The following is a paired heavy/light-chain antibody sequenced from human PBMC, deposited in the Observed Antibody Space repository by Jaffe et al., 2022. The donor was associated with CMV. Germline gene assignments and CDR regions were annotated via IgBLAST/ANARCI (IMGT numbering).Heavy chain of an antibody. V-gene: IGHV2-26*01. CDR1: GFSLSNARMG. CDR2: IFSNDEK. Sequence: QVTLKESGPVLVKPTETLTLTCTVSGFSLSNARMGVSWIRQPPGKALEWLAHIFSNDEKSYSTSLKSRLTISKDTSKSQVVLTMTNMDPVDTATYYCARAFGDYVWGSYRYTYDYYYYYMDVWGKGTTVTVSS. D-gene: IGHD3-16*02. J-gene: IGHJ6*03. CDR3: ARAFGDYVWGSYRYTYDYYYYYMDV.
Light chain of an antibody. CDR2: GAS. Sequence: EIVLTQSPGTLSLSPGERATLSCRASQSVSSSYLAWYQQKPGQAPRLLIYGASSRATGIPDRFSGSGSGTDFTLTISRLEPEDFAVYYCQQYGSSPQWTFGQGTKVEIK. CDR1: QSVSSSY. CDR3: QQYGSSPQWT. V-gene: IGKV3-20*01. J-gene: IGKJ1*01.